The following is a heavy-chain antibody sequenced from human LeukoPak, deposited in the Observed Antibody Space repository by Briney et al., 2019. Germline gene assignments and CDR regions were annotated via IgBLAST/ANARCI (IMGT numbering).Heavy chain of an antibody. Sequence: SETLSLTCDVYGGSFSDYYWTWIRQSPGKGLEWIGYTYYSGNTNYNPSLKSRVTLSLDTSKNQFSLKLTSVTAADTAVYFCATGGNRRNVGYWGQGTLVTVSS. V-gene: IGHV4-59*08. J-gene: IGHJ4*02. D-gene: IGHD2-8*02. CDR1: GGSFSDYY. CDR2: TYYSGNT. CDR3: ATGGNRRNVGY.